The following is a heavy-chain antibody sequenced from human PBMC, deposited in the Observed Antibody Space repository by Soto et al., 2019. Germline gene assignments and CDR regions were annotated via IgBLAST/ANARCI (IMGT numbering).Heavy chain of an antibody. Sequence: EVQLLESGGGLVQPGGSLRLSCAAYGFTFSSYAMSWVRQAPGKGLEWVSAISGSGGSTYYADPVKGRFTISRDNSKNTLYLPMSSLRAEVTAVYYCAPQPSTYYYDISGFGVFWGQGTLVTVSS. CDR1: GFTFSSYA. D-gene: IGHD3-22*01. J-gene: IGHJ4*02. CDR2: ISGSGGST. V-gene: IGHV3-23*01. CDR3: APQPSTYYYDISGFGVF.